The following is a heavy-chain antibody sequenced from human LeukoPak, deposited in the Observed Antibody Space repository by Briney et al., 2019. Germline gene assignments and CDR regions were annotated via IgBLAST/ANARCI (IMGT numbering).Heavy chain of an antibody. Sequence: ASVKVSCKASGYTFTSYAMHWVRQAPGQRLEWMGWINAGNGNTKYSQEFQGRVTITRDTSASTAYMELSSLRSEDMAVYYCAREVSSSSSGAYYMDVWGKGTTVTVSS. CDR1: GYTFTSYA. V-gene: IGHV1-3*03. J-gene: IGHJ6*03. CDR3: AREVSSSSSGAYYMDV. CDR2: INAGNGNT. D-gene: IGHD6-6*01.